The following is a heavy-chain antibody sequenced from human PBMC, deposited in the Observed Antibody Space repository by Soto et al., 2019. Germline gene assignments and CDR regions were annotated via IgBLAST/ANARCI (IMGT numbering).Heavy chain of an antibody. D-gene: IGHD2-15*01. V-gene: IGHV4-61*01. Sequence: KTSETLSLTCTVSGGSVSSGSYYWSWIRQPPGKGLEWIGYIYYSGSTNYNPSLKSRVTISVDTSKNQFSLKLSSVTAADTAVYYCASWWLPPYYFDYWGQGTLVTVSS. CDR1: GGSVSSGSYY. CDR2: IYYSGST. CDR3: ASWWLPPYYFDY. J-gene: IGHJ4*02.